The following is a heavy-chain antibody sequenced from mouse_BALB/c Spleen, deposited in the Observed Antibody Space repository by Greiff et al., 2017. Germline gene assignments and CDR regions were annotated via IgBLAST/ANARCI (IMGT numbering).Heavy chain of an antibody. CDR2: INSNGGST. CDR3: ARGYPTGAMDY. V-gene: IGHV5-6-3*01. CDR1: GFTFSSYG. D-gene: IGHD2-10*01. J-gene: IGHJ4*01. Sequence: DVKLVESGGGLVQPGGSLKLSCAASGFTFSSYGMSWVRQTPDKRLELVATINSNGGSTYYPDSVKGRFTISRDNAKNTLYLQMSSLKSEDTAMYYCARGYPTGAMDYWGQGTSVTVSS.